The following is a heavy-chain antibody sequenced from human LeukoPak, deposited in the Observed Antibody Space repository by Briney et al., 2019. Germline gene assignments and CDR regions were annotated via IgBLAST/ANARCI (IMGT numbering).Heavy chain of an antibody. D-gene: IGHD2-8*01. Sequence: SETLSLTCTVSGGSISSYYWSWIRQPPGKGLEWIGYIYYSGSTNYNPSLKSRVTISVDTSKNQFSLKLSSVTAADTAVYYCARHYGTNGYFSSFFDYWGRGTPVTVSS. CDR1: GGSISSYY. CDR3: ARHYGTNGYFSSFFDY. V-gene: IGHV4-59*08. J-gene: IGHJ4*02. CDR2: IYYSGST.